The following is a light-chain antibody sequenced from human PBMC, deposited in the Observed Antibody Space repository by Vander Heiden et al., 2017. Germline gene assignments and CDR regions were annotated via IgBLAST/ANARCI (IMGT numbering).Light chain of an antibody. J-gene: IGKJ2*01. CDR3: MQALQTPNT. CDR1: QSLLHSNGYNY. V-gene: IGKV2-28*01. Sequence: DLVMTQSPLSLPVTPVEPASISCRSSQSLLHSNGYNYLDWYLQKPGQSPQLLIYLGSNRASGVPDRFRGSGSGTDFTLKISRVEAEDVGVYYCMQALQTPNTFGQGTKLEIK. CDR2: LGS.